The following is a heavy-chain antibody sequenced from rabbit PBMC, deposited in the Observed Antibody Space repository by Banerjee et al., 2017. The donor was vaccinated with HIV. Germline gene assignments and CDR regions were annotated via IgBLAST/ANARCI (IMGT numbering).Heavy chain of an antibody. D-gene: IGHD4-1*01. CDR3: ARWDSSVDYAFDP. CDR1: GFSFSSSHY. V-gene: IGHV1S45*01. J-gene: IGHJ2*01. CDR2: VYGGSSST. Sequence: QEQLVESGGGLVQPEGSLTLTCTASGFSFSSSHYMCWVRQAPGKGLEWIACVYGGSSSTYYASWAKGRFTISKASSTTVTLQMTSLTAADTATYFCARWDSSVDYAFDPWGPGTLVTVS.